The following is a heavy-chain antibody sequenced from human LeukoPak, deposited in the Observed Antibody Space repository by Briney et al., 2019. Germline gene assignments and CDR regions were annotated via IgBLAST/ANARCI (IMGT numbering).Heavy chain of an antibody. CDR3: AKRRGYSYGGGGGAGYMDV. V-gene: IGHV3-48*01. CDR1: GFTFSNYN. Sequence: PGGSLRLSCAASGFTFSNYNMNWVRQAPGKGLEWVSYISSSSRTIYYADSVKGRFTISRDNAKNSLYLQMNSLRAEDTAVYYCAKRRGYSYGGGGGAGYMDVWGKGTTVTISS. J-gene: IGHJ6*03. CDR2: ISSSSRTI. D-gene: IGHD5-18*01.